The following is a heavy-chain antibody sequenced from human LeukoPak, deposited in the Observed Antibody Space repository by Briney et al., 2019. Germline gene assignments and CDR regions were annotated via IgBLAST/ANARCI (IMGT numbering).Heavy chain of an antibody. Sequence: SVKVSCKASGGTFSSYAISWVRQAPGQGLEWMGGIIPIFGTANYAQKFQGRVTITTDESTSTAYMELSSLRSEDTAVYHCASTYDSSGYYSPSWFDPWGQGTLVTVSS. CDR1: GGTFSSYA. V-gene: IGHV1-69*05. CDR3: ASTYDSSGYYSPSWFDP. D-gene: IGHD3-22*01. CDR2: IIPIFGTA. J-gene: IGHJ5*02.